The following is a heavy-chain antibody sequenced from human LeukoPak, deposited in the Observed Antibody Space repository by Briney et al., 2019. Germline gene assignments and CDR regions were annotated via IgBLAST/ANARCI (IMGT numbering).Heavy chain of an antibody. CDR2: ISAYNGDT. V-gene: IGHV1-18*01. CDR3: ARRGRLELEFDY. CDR1: GYTFISYG. D-gene: IGHD1-7*01. J-gene: IGHJ4*02. Sequence: ASVKVSCKASGYTFISYGFSWVRQAPGQGLEWMGWISAYNGDTNSAQKVQGRLTMTTDTSTSTAYMELRSLRSDDTAVYYCARRGRLELEFDYWGQGTLVTVSS.